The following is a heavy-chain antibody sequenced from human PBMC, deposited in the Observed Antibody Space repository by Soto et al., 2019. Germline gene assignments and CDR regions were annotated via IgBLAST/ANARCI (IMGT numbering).Heavy chain of an antibody. CDR3: ARDKDLPQLGGNYYYILDV. CDR1: GGTFRTSA. J-gene: IGHJ6*02. D-gene: IGHD3-3*02. V-gene: IGHV1-69*12. Sequence: QVQLVQSGAEVKKPGSSVKVSCKASGGTFRTSAISWVRQAPGQGLEWVGGIMPVFRRPKYAQNFQGRVTITADESTSTADMELSSLRADDTAVYYCARDKDLPQLGGNYYYILDVWGQGTAVTVSS. CDR2: IMPVFRRP.